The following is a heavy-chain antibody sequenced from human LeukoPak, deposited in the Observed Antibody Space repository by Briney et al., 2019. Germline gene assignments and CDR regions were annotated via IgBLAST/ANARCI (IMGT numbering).Heavy chain of an antibody. V-gene: IGHV3-21*01. D-gene: IGHD2-2*01. J-gene: IGHJ1*01. CDR3: ARDVVPAAKGYFQH. CDR1: GFTFSSYE. Sequence: PGGSLRLSCAASGFTFSSYEMNWVRQAPGKGLEWVSSISSSSSYIYYADSVKGRFTISRDNAKNSLYLQMNSLRAEDTAVYYCARDVVPAAKGYFQHWGQGTLVTVSS. CDR2: ISSSSSYI.